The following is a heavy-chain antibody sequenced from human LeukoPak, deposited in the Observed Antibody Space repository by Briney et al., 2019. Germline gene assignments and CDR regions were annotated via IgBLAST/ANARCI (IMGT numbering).Heavy chain of an antibody. CDR1: GFTFSSYA. V-gene: IGHV3-30-3*01. CDR3: ASLVYCSSTSCYDFDY. D-gene: IGHD2-2*01. J-gene: IGHJ4*02. Sequence: GGSLRLSCAASGFTFSSYAMHWVRQAPGKGLEWVSFISYDGSNTYYADSVKGRFTISRDNSKNTLYLQMNSLRAEDTAVYYCASLVYCSSTSCYDFDYWGQGTLVTVS. CDR2: ISYDGSNT.